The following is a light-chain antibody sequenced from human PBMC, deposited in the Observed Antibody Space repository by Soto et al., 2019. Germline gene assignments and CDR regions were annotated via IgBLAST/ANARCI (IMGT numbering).Light chain of an antibody. CDR2: EAS. J-gene: IGKJ2*01. CDR1: QSISRW. Sequence: DIQMTQSPSTLSASVGDRVTITCRASQSISRWLAWYQQKPGAAPKLLIYEASTLESGVPSRFSGSRSGTEFTLTVSSLQPDDFATYYCQQYNDSFPYAFGHGTQLEIK. V-gene: IGKV1-5*03. CDR3: QQYNDSFPYA.